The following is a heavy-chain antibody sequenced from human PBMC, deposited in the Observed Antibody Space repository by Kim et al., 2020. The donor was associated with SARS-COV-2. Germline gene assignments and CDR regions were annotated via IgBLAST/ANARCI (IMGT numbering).Heavy chain of an antibody. CDR2: IYYSGST. V-gene: IGHV4-59*01. CDR3: ARVADFPFIPEFDP. CDR1: GGSISSYY. J-gene: IGHJ5*02. Sequence: SETLSLTCTVSGGSISSYYWSWIRQPPGKGLEWIGYIYYSGSTNYNPSLKSRVTISVDTSKNQFSLKLSSVTAADTAVYYCARVADFPFIPEFDPWGQGTLVTVSS.